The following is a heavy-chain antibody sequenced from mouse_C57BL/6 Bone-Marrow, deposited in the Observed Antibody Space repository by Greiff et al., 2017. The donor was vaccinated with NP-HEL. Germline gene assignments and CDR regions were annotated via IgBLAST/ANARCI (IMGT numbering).Heavy chain of an antibody. V-gene: IGHV6-3*01. CDR1: GFTFSNYW. D-gene: IGHD1-1*01. CDR3: SNYYYGSRNY. CDR2: IRLKSDNSAT. Sequence: EVKVVESGGGLVQPGGSMKLSCVASGFTFSNYWMNWVRQSPEQGLEWVAQIRLKSDNSATLYAESVKGRFTISRDDSKSSVYLQMNNLRAEDTGIYYCSNYYYGSRNYWGQGTTLTVAS. J-gene: IGHJ2*01.